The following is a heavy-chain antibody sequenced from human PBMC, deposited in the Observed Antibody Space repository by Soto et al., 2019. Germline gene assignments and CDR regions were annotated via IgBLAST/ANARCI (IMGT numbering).Heavy chain of an antibody. D-gene: IGHD3-16*01. CDR2: IIPITGIT. Sequence: QVQLVQSGAEVKKPGSSVKVSCKASGGSFSTYSLSWLRQAPGQGPEWMGRIIPITGITNYAQKFEARVTITADKSTSTVFMDLSSLRSDDTAVYYCAREHYGVGFDSWGQGTLVTVSS. V-gene: IGHV1-69*08. J-gene: IGHJ4*02. CDR1: GGSFSTYS. CDR3: AREHYGVGFDS.